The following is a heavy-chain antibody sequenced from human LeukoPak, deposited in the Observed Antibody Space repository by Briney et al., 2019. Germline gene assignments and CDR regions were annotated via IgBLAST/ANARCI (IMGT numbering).Heavy chain of an antibody. Sequence: PGGTLRLSCAASGFTFSDYYMSWIRQAPGKGLEWGTYISSSGTTIYNAVSVKGRFNISRDNAKNTLYLQMSSLRAEHTAVYYCASLMGDRTPGYWGQGTLVTVSS. J-gene: IGHJ4*02. D-gene: IGHD2-8*01. CDR2: ISSSGTTI. CDR1: GFTFSDYY. CDR3: ASLMGDRTPGY. V-gene: IGHV3-11*04.